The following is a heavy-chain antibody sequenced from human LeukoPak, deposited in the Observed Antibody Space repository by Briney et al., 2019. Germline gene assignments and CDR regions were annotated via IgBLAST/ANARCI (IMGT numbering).Heavy chain of an antibody. CDR2: ISYDGSNK. CDR1: GFTFSSYA. J-gene: IGHJ6*02. D-gene: IGHD3-22*01. V-gene: IGHV3-30-3*01. CDR3: ARDKTMIVVVTYYYSMDV. Sequence: GGSLRLSCAASGFTFSSYAMHWVRQAPGKGLEWVAVISYDGSNKYYADSVKGRFTISRDNSKNTLYLQMNSLRAEDTAVYYCARDKTMIVVVTYYYSMDVWGQGTTVTVSS.